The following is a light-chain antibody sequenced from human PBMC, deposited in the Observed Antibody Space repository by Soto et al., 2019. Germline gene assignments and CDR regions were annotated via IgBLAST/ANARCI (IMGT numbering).Light chain of an antibody. CDR3: QQFNSYPPLT. CDR1: QGISSA. CDR2: DAS. Sequence: AIQLTQSPSSLSASVGDRVTITCRASQGISSALAWYQQKPGKAPKLLIYDASSLESWVPSRFSGSGSGTDFTLTISSLQPEDFATYYCQQFNSYPPLTFGGGTKVEIK. J-gene: IGKJ4*01. V-gene: IGKV1-13*02.